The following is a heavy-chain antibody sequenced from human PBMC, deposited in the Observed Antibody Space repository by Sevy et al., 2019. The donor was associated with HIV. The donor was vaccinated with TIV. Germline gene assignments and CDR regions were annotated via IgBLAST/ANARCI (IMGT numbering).Heavy chain of an antibody. J-gene: IGHJ4*02. CDR1: GFTFSNAW. D-gene: IGHD6-19*01. Sequence: GGSPRLSCAASGFTFSNAWMSWVRQAPGKGLEWVGRIKSKTDGGTTDYAAPVKGRFTISRDDSKNTLYLQMNSLKTEDTAVYYCTTATGGAVGGTFGYWGQGTLVTVSS. CDR3: TTATGGAVGGTFGY. V-gene: IGHV3-15*01. CDR2: IKSKTDGGTT.